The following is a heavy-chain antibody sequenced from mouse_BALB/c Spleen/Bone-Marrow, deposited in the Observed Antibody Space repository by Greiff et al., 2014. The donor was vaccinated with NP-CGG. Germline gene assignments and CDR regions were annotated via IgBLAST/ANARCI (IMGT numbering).Heavy chain of an antibody. CDR3: ARGLLQYYYSMDY. CDR2: IDPANGNT. Sequence: VQLQQPGAELVKPGASVKLSCTASGFNIKDTYMHWVKQRPEQGLEWIGRIDPANGNTKYDPKFQGKATITADTSSNTAYLQLNSLTSEDTAVYYCARGLLQYYYSMDYWGQGTSVTVSS. CDR1: GFNIKDTY. J-gene: IGHJ4*01. D-gene: IGHD2-3*01. V-gene: IGHV14-3*02.